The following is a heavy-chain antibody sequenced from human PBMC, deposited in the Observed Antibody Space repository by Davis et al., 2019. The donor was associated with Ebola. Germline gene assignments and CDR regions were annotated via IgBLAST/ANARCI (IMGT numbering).Heavy chain of an antibody. J-gene: IGHJ4*02. Sequence: PGGSLRLSCAASGFTFDDYAMHWVRQAPGKGLEWVSAISGTGSITYYADSVRGRFTISRDNSKNTLYLQMNSLRAEDTAIYYCAKLRSEVAVAGINYWGQGTLVTVSS. D-gene: IGHD6-19*01. V-gene: IGHV3-23*01. CDR1: GFTFDDYA. CDR3: AKLRSEVAVAGINY. CDR2: ISGTGSIT.